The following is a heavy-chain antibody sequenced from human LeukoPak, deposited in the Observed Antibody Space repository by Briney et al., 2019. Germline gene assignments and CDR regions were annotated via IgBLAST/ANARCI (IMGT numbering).Heavy chain of an antibody. CDR3: ARGSSSWHYYYYYMDV. J-gene: IGHJ6*03. CDR1: GLTFSNAW. Sequence: GGSLRLSCAASGLTFSNAWMSWVRQAPGKGLEWVANIKQDGSEKYYVDPVKGRFTISRDNAKNSLYLQMNSLRAEDTAVYYCARGSSSWHYYYYYMDVWGQGTMVTVSS. CDR2: IKQDGSEK. V-gene: IGHV3-7*01. D-gene: IGHD6-13*01.